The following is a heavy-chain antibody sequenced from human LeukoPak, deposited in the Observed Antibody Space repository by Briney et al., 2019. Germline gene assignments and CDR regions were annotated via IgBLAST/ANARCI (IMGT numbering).Heavy chain of an antibody. V-gene: IGHV1-46*01. CDR2: INPSGGST. J-gene: IGHJ4*02. CDR3: ARNVQSGLDY. D-gene: IGHD3-10*01. Sequence: ASVKVSCKASGYTFTTYYIHWVRQAPGQGLEWMGFINPSGGSTSYAREFQGRVTMTRDMSTSTVYMELSSLRSEDTAVYYCARNVQSGLDYWGQGTLVTVSS. CDR1: GYTFTTYY.